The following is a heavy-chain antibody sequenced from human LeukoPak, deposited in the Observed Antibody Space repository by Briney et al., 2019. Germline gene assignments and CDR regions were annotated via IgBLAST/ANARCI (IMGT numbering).Heavy chain of an antibody. CDR2: IFGDDSET. Sequence: GESLKISCKSSGYTFTDYWIGWVCQMPGKGPEWMGFIFGDDSETTYNPSFQGQVTISADKSISTAYLQWSSLKASDTAMYYCARHVRVTAMNSAFGYWGQGTLVTVSS. D-gene: IGHD2-21*02. CDR1: GYTFTDYW. J-gene: IGHJ4*02. CDR3: ARHVRVTAMNSAFGY. V-gene: IGHV5-51*01.